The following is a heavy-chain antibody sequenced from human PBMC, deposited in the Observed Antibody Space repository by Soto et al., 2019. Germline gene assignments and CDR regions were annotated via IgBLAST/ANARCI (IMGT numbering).Heavy chain of an antibody. CDR2: INSDGSST. J-gene: IGHJ6*02. V-gene: IGHV3-74*01. CDR1: GFTFSSYW. Sequence: EVQLVESGGGLVQPGGSLRLSCAASGFTFSSYWMHWVRQAPGKGLVWVSRINSDGSSTSYADSVKGRFTISRDNAKNTLYPQMNSLRAEDTAVYYCARDMYPVRFEAVGMDVWGQGTTVTVSS. D-gene: IGHD2-8*01. CDR3: ARDMYPVRFEAVGMDV.